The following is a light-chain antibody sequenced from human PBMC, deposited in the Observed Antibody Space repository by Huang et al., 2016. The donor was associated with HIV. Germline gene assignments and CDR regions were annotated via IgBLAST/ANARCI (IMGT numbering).Light chain of an antibody. CDR1: QIVDSGY. CDR3: HQYGSSMAT. V-gene: IGKV3-20*01. J-gene: IGKJ1*01. Sequence: VLTQSPASLSLSLGDRVTVSCRASQIVDSGYLAWYQHKPGQSPRPLVYGTSTRASGVPSRFSGSGSGRDFTLTISRLEPEDFGVYYCHQYGSSMATFGQGTKVDI. CDR2: GTS.